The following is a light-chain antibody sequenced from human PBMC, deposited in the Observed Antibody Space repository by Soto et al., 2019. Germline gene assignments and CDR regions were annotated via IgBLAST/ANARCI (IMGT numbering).Light chain of an antibody. CDR1: STNIGTNT. Sequence: QSVLTQRLSVSGTPGQRVSISCSGGSTNIGTNTVNWYQHLPVTTPKLLIISNDVRPSEVPDGFLGSKSGSLACMRISRRQSDDEADYYCATWNDSLNGVVFGGGSKVTV. CDR3: ATWNDSLNGVV. CDR2: SND. J-gene: IGLJ2*01. V-gene: IGLV1-44*01.